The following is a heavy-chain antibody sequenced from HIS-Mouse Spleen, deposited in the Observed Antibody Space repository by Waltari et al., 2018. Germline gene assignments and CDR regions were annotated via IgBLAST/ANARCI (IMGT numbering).Heavy chain of an antibody. CDR1: GVSITSSSYY. D-gene: IGHD6-13*01. CDR3: AREIPYSSSWYDWYFDL. V-gene: IGHV4-39*07. CDR2: IYYSGST. J-gene: IGHJ2*01. Sequence: QLQLQESGPGLVQPSETLSLTCTVPGVSITSSSYYWGWIRQPPGKGLEWIGRIYYSGSTYYNPSLKSRVTISVDTSKNQFSLKLSSVTAADTAVYYCAREIPYSSSWYDWYFDLWGRGTLVTVSS.